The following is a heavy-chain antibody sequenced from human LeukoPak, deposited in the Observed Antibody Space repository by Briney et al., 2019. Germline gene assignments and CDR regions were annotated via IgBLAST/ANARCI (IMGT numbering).Heavy chain of an antibody. J-gene: IGHJ4*02. CDR2: VYYNGNT. CDR1: GGSISSDY. Sequence: SETLSLTCTVSGGSISSDYWSWIRQPPGKGLEWIGCVYYNGNTIYNPSLKSRLTISVDTSKKYFSLKLTSVTAADTAVYYCARPTFASYSSGYHYWGQGTLVTVSS. D-gene: IGHD3-22*01. V-gene: IGHV4-59*08. CDR3: ARPTFASYSSGYHY.